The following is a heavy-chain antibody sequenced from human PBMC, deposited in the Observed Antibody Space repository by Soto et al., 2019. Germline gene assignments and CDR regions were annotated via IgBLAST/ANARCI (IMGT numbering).Heavy chain of an antibody. D-gene: IGHD3-22*01. CDR3: ARQIYDSDTGPNFQYYFDS. V-gene: IGHV5-10-1*01. Sequence: PGESLKISCEGSGYSFAGYWITWVRQKPGKGLEWMGRMDPSDSQTYYSPSFRGHVTISVTKSITTVFLQWRSLRASDTAMYYCARQIYDSDTGPNFQYYFDSWGQGTPVTVSS. CDR2: MDPSDSQT. J-gene: IGHJ4*02. CDR1: GYSFAGYW.